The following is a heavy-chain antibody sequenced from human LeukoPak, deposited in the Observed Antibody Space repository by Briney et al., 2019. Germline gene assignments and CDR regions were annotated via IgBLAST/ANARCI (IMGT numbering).Heavy chain of an antibody. D-gene: IGHD5-18*01. J-gene: IGHJ4*02. Sequence: PSETLSLTCTVSGVPISSSSYYWGWIRQPPGKGLEWIGSLYYSGCTYYNPSLKSRVTISVDTSNNQFSLRLSALTAADTAVYYCARHVGHTALDYWGQGTQVTVSS. CDR3: ARHVGHTALDY. CDR1: GVPISSSSYY. CDR2: LYYSGCT. V-gene: IGHV4-39*01.